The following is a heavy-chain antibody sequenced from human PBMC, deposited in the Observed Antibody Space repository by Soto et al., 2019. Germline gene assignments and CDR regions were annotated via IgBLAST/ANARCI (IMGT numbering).Heavy chain of an antibody. CDR3: STRAYDTNGYYRFDP. V-gene: IGHV4-34*01. J-gene: IGHJ5*01. D-gene: IGHD3-22*01. Sequence: PSETLSLTCAVYGGSFSCHSWTWIRQSPGKGLEWIGDINHSGRVNYSPSLKSRVTISLDTSKNQFSLTLSAVTAAETAMYYCSTRAYDTNGYYRFDPWGQGTLVTVSS. CDR1: GGSFSCHS. CDR2: INHSGRV.